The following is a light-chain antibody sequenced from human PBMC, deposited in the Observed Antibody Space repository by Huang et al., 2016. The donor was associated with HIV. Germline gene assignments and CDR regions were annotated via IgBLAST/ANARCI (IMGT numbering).Light chain of an antibody. CDR3: MQGLRTPRT. CDR2: LGS. CDR1: QSLLHSDGNNY. J-gene: IGKJ2*01. Sequence: DVVMTQSPLSLPVPPGEPASISCRSSQSLLHSDGNNYFDWYLQKPGQSPQLLIYLGSNRASGVHERFSGSGSGTDFTLKISRVEAEDVGVYYCMQGLRTPRTFGQGTRLEIK. V-gene: IGKV2-28*01.